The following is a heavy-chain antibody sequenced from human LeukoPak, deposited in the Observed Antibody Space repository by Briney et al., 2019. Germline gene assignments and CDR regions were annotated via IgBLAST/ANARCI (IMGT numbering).Heavy chain of an antibody. Sequence: PSETLSLTCTVSGGSISSGGYYWSWIRQHPGKGLEWIGYIYYSGSTYYNPSLKSRVTISVDTPKNQFSLKLSSVTAADTAVYYCARAAGSPPYWYFDLWGRGTLVTVSS. D-gene: IGHD6-19*01. CDR1: GGSISSGGYY. V-gene: IGHV4-31*03. CDR3: ARAAGSPPYWYFDL. CDR2: IYYSGST. J-gene: IGHJ2*01.